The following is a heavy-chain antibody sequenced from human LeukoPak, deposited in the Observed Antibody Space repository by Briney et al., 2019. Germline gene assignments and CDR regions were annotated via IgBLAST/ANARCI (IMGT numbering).Heavy chain of an antibody. Sequence: ASVKVSCKASGYTFTGYYMHWVRQAPGQGLEWMGGFDPEDGETIYAQKFQGRVTMTEDTSTDTAYMELSSLRSEDTAVYYCATVGITFGGVIVKGEKNWFDPWGQGTLVTVSS. V-gene: IGHV1-24*01. CDR1: GYTFTGYY. CDR2: FDPEDGET. D-gene: IGHD3-16*02. J-gene: IGHJ5*02. CDR3: ATVGITFGGVIVKGEKNWFDP.